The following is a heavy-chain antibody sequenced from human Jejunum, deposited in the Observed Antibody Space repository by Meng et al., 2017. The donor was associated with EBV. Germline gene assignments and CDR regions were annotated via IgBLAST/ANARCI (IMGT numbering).Heavy chain of an antibody. V-gene: IGHV4-61*01. J-gene: IGHJ4*02. CDR2: IYYSGST. CDR3: AGLRYSGYDRAFDY. Sequence: QLQDWGQGLLKPSETLSLICTVSGGSCNSGNVYLSWIRQPPGKGLEWIGYIYYSGSTNYIPSLKSQVTISLDTSKNQFSLKLSSVTAADTAVYYCAGLRYSGYDRAFDYWGQGALVTVSS. CDR1: GGSCNSGNVY. D-gene: IGHD5-12*01.